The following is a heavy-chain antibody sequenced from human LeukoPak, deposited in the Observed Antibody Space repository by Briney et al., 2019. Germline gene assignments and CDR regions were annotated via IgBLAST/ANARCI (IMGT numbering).Heavy chain of an antibody. J-gene: IGHJ4*02. CDR1: GGSFSGYY. V-gene: IGHV4-34*01. CDR3: ARHGVGYNSLGY. D-gene: IGHD5-24*01. Sequence: SETLSLTCAVYGGSFSGYYWSWIRQPPGKGLEWIGEINHSGSTNYNPSLKSRVTISVDTSKNQLFLRLRSVTAADTAIYYCARHGVGYNSLGYWGQGTLVTVSS. CDR2: INHSGST.